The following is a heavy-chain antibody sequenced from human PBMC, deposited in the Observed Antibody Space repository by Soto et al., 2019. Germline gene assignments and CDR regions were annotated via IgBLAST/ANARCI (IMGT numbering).Heavy chain of an antibody. D-gene: IGHD1-1*01. J-gene: IGHJ6*02. CDR1: GFTLSGSA. V-gene: IGHV3-73*01. Sequence: SCAASGFTLSGSAMHWVRQASGKGLEWVGRIRSEPNSYGTEYAASVTGRFTISRDDSKNTAYLQMNSLKTEDTAVYYCATRIGTDYYYYYGLDVWGQGTTVTVSS. CDR2: IRSEPNSYGT. CDR3: ATRIGTDYYYYYGLDV.